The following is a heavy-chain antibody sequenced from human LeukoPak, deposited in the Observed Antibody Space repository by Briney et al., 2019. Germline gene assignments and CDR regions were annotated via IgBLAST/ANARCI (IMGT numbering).Heavy chain of an antibody. CDR1: GFTFSSYA. D-gene: IGHD5-18*01. CDR2: ISYDGSNK. CDR3: ARAPGYSYGTTVPLNY. J-gene: IGHJ4*02. V-gene: IGHV3-30-3*01. Sequence: PGRSLRLSCAASGFTFSSYALHWVRQAPGKGLEWVAIISYDGSNKYYADSVKGRFTISRDNSKNTLYLQMNSLRAEDTAVYYCARAPGYSYGTTVPLNYWGQGTLVTVSS.